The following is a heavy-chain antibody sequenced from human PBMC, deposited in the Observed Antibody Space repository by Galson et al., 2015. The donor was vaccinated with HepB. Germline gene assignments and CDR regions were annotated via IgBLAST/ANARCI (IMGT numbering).Heavy chain of an antibody. D-gene: IGHD3-22*01. V-gene: IGHV6-1*01. CDR2: TYYRSKWYN. J-gene: IGHJ4*02. Sequence: CAISGDSVSGHSAAWNWIRQSPSRGLEWLGRTYYRSKWYNDYAVSVKSRITINPDTSKNQFSLQLNSVTPEDTAVYYCARESGRGDYYYDSSGYYFDYWGQGTLVTVSS. CDR3: ARESGRGDYYYDSSGYYFDY. CDR1: GDSVSGHSAA.